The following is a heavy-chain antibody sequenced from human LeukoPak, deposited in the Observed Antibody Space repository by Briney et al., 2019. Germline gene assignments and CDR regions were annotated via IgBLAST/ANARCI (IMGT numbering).Heavy chain of an antibody. D-gene: IGHD1-26*01. Sequence: SETLSLTCTVSGYSISSGYYWGWIRQPPGKGLEWIGSIYHSGSTYYNPSLKSRVTISVDTSKNQFSLKLSSVTAADTAVYYCARVRKRESTRGFGYWGQGTLVTVSS. V-gene: IGHV4-38-2*02. CDR2: IYHSGST. CDR3: ARVRKRESTRGFGY. CDR1: GYSISSGYY. J-gene: IGHJ4*02.